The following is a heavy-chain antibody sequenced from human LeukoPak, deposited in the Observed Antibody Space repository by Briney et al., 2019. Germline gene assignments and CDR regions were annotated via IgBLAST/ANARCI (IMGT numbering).Heavy chain of an antibody. CDR2: IKQGGSEK. CDR3: ARLRSSGYNYYFDY. Sequence: GGSLRLSCAASGFTFSSYWMSWVRQAPGKGLEWVANIKQGGSEKYYVDSVKGRFTISRDNAKNSLYLQMNSLRAEDTAVYYCARLRSSGYNYYFDYWDQGTLVTVSS. D-gene: IGHD3-22*01. CDR1: GFTFSSYW. V-gene: IGHV3-7*01. J-gene: IGHJ4*02.